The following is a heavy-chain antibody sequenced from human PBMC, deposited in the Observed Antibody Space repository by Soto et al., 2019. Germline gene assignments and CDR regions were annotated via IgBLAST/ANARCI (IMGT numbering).Heavy chain of an antibody. CDR2: ISGSGGTT. CDR3: AKHLSGYCSGGTCYPKEAFNI. V-gene: IGHV3-23*01. CDR1: GFTFSSYS. Sequence: GGSLRLSCAASGFTFSSYSMNWVRQAPGKGLEWVSAISGSGGTTYYADSVKGRFTISRDNSKNTLYLQMNSLRAEDTAVYYCAKHLSGYCSGGTCYPKEAFNIWGQGTRVTVSS. D-gene: IGHD2-15*01. J-gene: IGHJ3*02.